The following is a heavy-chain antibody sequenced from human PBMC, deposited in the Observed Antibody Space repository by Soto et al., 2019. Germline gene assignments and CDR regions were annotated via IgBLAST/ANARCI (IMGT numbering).Heavy chain of an antibody. CDR2: ILLDGSEK. CDR3: ATCGSYRIGPCDY. Sequence: EVQLVESGGGLVQPGGSLRLSCAASGFSFSSYWMSWVRQAPGKGLEWVANILLDGSEKNYVDSVKGRFTISRDNANNALYLQLSSLGAEDAAVYYCATCGSYRIGPCDYWGQGTLVTVSS. CDR1: GFSFSSYW. V-gene: IGHV3-7*01. D-gene: IGHD5-18*01. J-gene: IGHJ4*02.